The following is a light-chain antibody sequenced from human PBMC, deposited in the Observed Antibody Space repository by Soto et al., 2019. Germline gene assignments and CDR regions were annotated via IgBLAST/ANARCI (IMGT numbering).Light chain of an antibody. V-gene: IGLV2-14*01. CDR1: SSDVGGYNY. J-gene: IGLJ1*01. CDR3: TSYTSSINYV. CDR2: EVS. Sequence: QSVLTQPASVSGSPGQSITISCTGTSSDVGGYNYVSWYQQHPGKAPKFMIYEVSNRPSGVSNRFSGSKSGNTASLTISGLQAEDEADYYCTSYTSSINYVFGTGTKVTVL.